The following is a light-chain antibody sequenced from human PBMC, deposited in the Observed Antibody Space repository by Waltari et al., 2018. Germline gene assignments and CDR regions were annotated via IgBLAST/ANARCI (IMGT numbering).Light chain of an antibody. J-gene: IGLJ2*01. CDR1: RSDVGSNNL. V-gene: IGLV2-14*02. Sequence: QSALTQPASVSGSPGQSITISCTGNRSDVGSNNLVSWYQQHPGQAPKLIIYEATKRTSGVSNRFSGSKSGNTASLTISGLQAEDEGDYYCCSYTNTHVVFGGGTKLTVL. CDR3: CSYTNTHVV. CDR2: EAT.